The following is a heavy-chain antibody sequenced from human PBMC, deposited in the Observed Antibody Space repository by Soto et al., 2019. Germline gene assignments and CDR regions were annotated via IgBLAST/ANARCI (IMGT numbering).Heavy chain of an antibody. J-gene: IGHJ3*01. Sequence: SLRLSCVASGFTFSDYGVHWVRQAPGKGLEWVALISYEGSNKYYADSVKGRFTISRDNSKKTLYLQMNSLRAEDTAVYYCAKVHCATTTCYWADAFDVWGRGTMVTVSS. CDR1: GFTFSDYG. CDR2: ISYEGSNK. CDR3: AKVHCATTTCYWADAFDV. D-gene: IGHD2-2*01. V-gene: IGHV3-30*18.